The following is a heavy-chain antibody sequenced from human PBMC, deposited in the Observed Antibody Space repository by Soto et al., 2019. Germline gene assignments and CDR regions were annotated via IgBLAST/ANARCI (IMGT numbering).Heavy chain of an antibody. V-gene: IGHV4-59*08. CDR2: IYSSGST. CDR3: ASHVGYITMVRGSADWFDP. Sequence: LSLTCTVSGGSISSYYWSWIRQPPGKGLEWIGYIYSSGSTNYNPSLKSRVNISVDTSKNQFSLKLSSVTAADTAVYYCASHVGYITMVRGSADWFDPWGQGTLVTVSS. J-gene: IGHJ5*02. CDR1: GGSISSYY. D-gene: IGHD3-10*01.